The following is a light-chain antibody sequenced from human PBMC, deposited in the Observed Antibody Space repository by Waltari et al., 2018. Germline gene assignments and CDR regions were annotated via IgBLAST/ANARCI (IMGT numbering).Light chain of an antibody. CDR1: QSIGTW. V-gene: IGKV1-5*03. CDR3: QQYSNYELT. J-gene: IGKJ4*01. CDR2: KAS. Sequence: DIQMTQSPSTLSASVGDRVIITCRASQSIGTWLAWYQQKPGKAPKVLMYKASNLENGVPSRFSGRGSGTEFTLTISSLQPDDFATYYCQQYSNYELTIGGGTKVEIK.